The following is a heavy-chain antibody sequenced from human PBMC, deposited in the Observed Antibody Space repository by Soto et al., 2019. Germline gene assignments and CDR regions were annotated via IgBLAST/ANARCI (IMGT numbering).Heavy chain of an antibody. CDR1: GGSISSGDYY. Sequence: QVQLQESGPGLVKPSQTLSLTCTVSGGSISSGDYYWSWIRQPPGKGLEWIGYIYYSGSTYHNPSLQSLVTISVHTSKNQFSLKLSSVTAADTAVYYCATEGMTGGENAFDIWGQGTMVTVSS. CDR3: ATEGMTGGENAFDI. V-gene: IGHV4-30-4*01. D-gene: IGHD2-15*01. CDR2: IYYSGST. J-gene: IGHJ3*02.